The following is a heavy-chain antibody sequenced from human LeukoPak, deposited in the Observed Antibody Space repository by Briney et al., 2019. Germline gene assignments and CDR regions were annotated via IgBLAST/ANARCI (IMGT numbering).Heavy chain of an antibody. CDR3: ARRPVVPEEGEFDY. V-gene: IGHV1-46*01. D-gene: IGHD2-2*01. J-gene: IGHJ4*02. CDR2: INPSGAST. Sequence: ASVKVSCKASGYTFTRFYMHWGPPDPGQGLEWVGVINPSGASTSYAQKFQGRVTMTRDTSTSTVYMELSSLRSEDTAVYYCARRPVVPEEGEFDYWGEGTLVTVSS. CDR1: GYTFTRFY.